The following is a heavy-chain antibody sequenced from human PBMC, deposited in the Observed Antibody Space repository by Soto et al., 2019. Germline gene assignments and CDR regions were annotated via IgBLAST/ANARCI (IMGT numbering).Heavy chain of an antibody. D-gene: IGHD2-15*01. CDR2: ISGSGGST. V-gene: IGHV3-23*01. CDR1: GFTFSSYA. J-gene: IGHJ4*02. CDR3: AKTDLHEDMVVVVAATPCRDY. Sequence: EVQLLESGGGWVQPGGSLRLSCAASGFTFSSYAMSWVRQAPGKGLEWVSAISGSGGSTYYADSVKGRFTISRDNSKNTLYLQMNSLRAEDTAVYYCAKTDLHEDMVVVVAATPCRDYWGQGTLVTVSS.